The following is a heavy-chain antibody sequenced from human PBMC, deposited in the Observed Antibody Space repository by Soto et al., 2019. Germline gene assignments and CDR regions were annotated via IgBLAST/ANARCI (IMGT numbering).Heavy chain of an antibody. CDR2: IQSGGST. D-gene: IGHD2-15*01. CDR3: TRDDVHCSGGRCYGVPMDV. Sequence: EVQLVESGGGLVQPGGSLDLSCEASGFTASASNRSGVRQVQGKGREWVSLIQSGGSTYYAGSVKGRFTISRDNSENTLFLQMNSLRVEDTAVYYCTRDDVHCSGGRCYGVPMDVWGKGTTVTVSA. CDR1: GFTASASN. V-gene: IGHV3-66*01. J-gene: IGHJ6*04.